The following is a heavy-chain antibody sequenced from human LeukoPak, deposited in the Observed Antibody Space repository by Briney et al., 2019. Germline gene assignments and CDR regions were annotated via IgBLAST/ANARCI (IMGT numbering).Heavy chain of an antibody. D-gene: IGHD3-22*01. CDR3: ARETYYYDSSGYYYFDY. J-gene: IGHJ4*02. CDR1: GFTFCSYA. Sequence: PGRSLRLSCAASGFTFCSYAMHWVRQAPGKGLEWVAVISYDGSNKYYADSVKGRFTISRDNSKNTLYLQMNSLRAEDTAVYYCARETYYYDSSGYYYFDYWGQGTLVTASS. CDR2: ISYDGSNK. V-gene: IGHV3-30*01.